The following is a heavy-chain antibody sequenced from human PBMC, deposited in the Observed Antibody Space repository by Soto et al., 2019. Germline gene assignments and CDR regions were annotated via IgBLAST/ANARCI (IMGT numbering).Heavy chain of an antibody. CDR1: GGTFSSSA. J-gene: IGHJ6*02. CDR3: ARDNDRLQLGGNYYYSLDV. D-gene: IGHD4-4*01. Sequence: QVQLVQSGAEMKEPGSSVKVSCKTSGGTFSSSAISWLRQAPGQGLEWMGGIIPLFRTPDYAQKCQGRVTXAXEXXTSTAYMELSSLRSEDTAVYYCARDNDRLQLGGNYYYSLDVWGQGTTITVSS. V-gene: IGHV1-69*05. CDR2: IIPLFRTP.